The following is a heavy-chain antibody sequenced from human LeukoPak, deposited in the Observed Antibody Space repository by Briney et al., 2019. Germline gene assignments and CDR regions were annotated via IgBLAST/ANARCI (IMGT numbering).Heavy chain of an antibody. J-gene: IGHJ4*02. CDR3: ARLGNLDY. Sequence: GGSLRLSCAASGFTFSNCWMSWVRQAPGRGLECVANIKQDGSEKHYVDSVKGRFTISRDNAKNSLYLQMNSLRAEDTAVYYCARLGNLDYWGQGTLVTVSS. CDR2: IKQDGSEK. CDR1: GFTFSNCW. D-gene: IGHD1-26*01. V-gene: IGHV3-7*01.